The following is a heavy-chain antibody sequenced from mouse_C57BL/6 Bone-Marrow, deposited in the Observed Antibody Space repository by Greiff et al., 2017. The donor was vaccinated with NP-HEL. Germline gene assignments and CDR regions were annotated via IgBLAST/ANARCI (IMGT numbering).Heavy chain of an antibody. CDR1: GFTFSDYG. D-gene: IGHD2-3*01. Sequence: DVMLVESGGGLVKPGGSLKLSCAASGFTFSDYGMHWVRQAPEKGLEWVAYISRGSSTIYYADTVKGRFTISRDNAKNTLFLQMTSLRSEDTAMYYCARGSMMVTGDAMDYWGQGTSVTVSS. CDR2: ISRGSSTI. CDR3: ARGSMMVTGDAMDY. V-gene: IGHV5-17*01. J-gene: IGHJ4*01.